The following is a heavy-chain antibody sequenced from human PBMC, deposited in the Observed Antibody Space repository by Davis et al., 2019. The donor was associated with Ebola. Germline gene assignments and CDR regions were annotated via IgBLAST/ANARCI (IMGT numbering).Heavy chain of an antibody. V-gene: IGHV3-23*01. D-gene: IGHD3-16*02. CDR1: GFTFSSYA. CDR2: ISGSGGST. Sequence: GESLKISCAASGFTFSSYAMSWVRQAPGKGLEWVSAISGSGGSTYYADSVKGRFTISRDNSKNTLYLQMNSLRAEDTAVYYCAKDLAPLGELSLYRHDYWGQGTLVTVSS. J-gene: IGHJ4*02. CDR3: AKDLAPLGELSLYRHDY.